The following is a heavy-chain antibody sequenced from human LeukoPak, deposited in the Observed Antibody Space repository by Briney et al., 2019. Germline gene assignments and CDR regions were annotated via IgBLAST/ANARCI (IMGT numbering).Heavy chain of an antibody. Sequence: SETLSLTCTVSGGSISSSSYYWGWIRQPPGKGLEWIGSIYYSGSTYYNPSLKSRVTISVDTSKNQFSLKLSSVTAADTAVYYCARDTYDSSGYKPETHAFDIWGQGTMVTVSS. V-gene: IGHV4-39*07. J-gene: IGHJ3*02. CDR1: GGSISSSSYY. D-gene: IGHD3-22*01. CDR3: ARDTYDSSGYKPETHAFDI. CDR2: IYYSGST.